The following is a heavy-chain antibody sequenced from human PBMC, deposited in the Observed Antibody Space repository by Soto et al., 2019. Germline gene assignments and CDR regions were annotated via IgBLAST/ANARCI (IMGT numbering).Heavy chain of an antibody. D-gene: IGHD1-1*01. CDR2: ISAGGGNT. CDR1: GFTFSSYS. V-gene: IGHV3-23*01. Sequence: EVQLLESGGGLVQPGGSLRLSCAASGFTFSSYSMSWVRQAPGKGLEWVSAISAGGGNTYYRDSVKGRFTISRDNSKKTMYLRMNSLRAEDTAVYFCAQTTPSIHWFDPWGQGTLVTVSS. CDR3: AQTTPSIHWFDP. J-gene: IGHJ5*02.